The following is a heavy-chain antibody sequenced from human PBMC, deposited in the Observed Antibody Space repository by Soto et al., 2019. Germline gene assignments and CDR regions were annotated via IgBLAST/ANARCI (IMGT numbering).Heavy chain of an antibody. Sequence: ASVKVSCKTSGYTFTGHGLHWVRQAPGQRLEWMGWIDAGNGNTKYSQNLRGRVTITRDTSASTAYMELSSLRSEDTAVYYCARDSWVTTNYFDYWGQGALVTVSS. CDR2: IDAGNGNT. D-gene: IGHD4-17*01. V-gene: IGHV1-3*01. CDR1: GYTFTGHG. J-gene: IGHJ4*02. CDR3: ARDSWVTTNYFDY.